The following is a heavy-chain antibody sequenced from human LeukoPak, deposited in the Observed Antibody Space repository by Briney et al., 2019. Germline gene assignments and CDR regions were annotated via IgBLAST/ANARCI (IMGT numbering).Heavy chain of an antibody. J-gene: IGHJ4*02. CDR1: GYIFTKHH. Sequence: ASVKVSCKASGYIFTKHHLHWVRQAPGQGLEWMGWINPNSGGTNYAQKFQGRVTMTRDTSISTAYMELSRLRSDDTAVYYCARLLVYSNPDYWGQGTLVTVSS. CDR3: ARLLVYSNPDY. D-gene: IGHD4-11*01. CDR2: INPNSGGT. V-gene: IGHV1-2*02.